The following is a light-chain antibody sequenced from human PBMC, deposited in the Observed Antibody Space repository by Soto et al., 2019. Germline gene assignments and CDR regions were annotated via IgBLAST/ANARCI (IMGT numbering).Light chain of an antibody. Sequence: QSALTQPASVSGSPGQSITISCTGTTSDVGAYDYVSWYQQHPRKAPKLMIYDVSDRPSEVSNRFSGSKSVNTASLTISGLQAEDEADYYCSSYTSTSTLVFGGGTKLTVL. J-gene: IGLJ2*01. CDR2: DVS. CDR1: TSDVGAYDY. CDR3: SSYTSTSTLV. V-gene: IGLV2-14*01.